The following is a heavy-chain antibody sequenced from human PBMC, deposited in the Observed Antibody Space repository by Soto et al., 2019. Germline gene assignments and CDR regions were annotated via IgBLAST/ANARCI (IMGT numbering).Heavy chain of an antibody. CDR3: AKSTFYDYVWGSYRSELHYFDY. D-gene: IGHD3-16*01. CDR1: GFTFSSYD. CDR2: ISYDGSNK. J-gene: IGHJ4*02. V-gene: IGHV3-30*18. Sequence: PWGSPTVSCASCGFTFSSYDMPWVRQAPGKGLEWVALISYDGSNKYYADSVMVRFTISRDNSKNTLYLQMNRLRADDTAVYYCAKSTFYDYVWGSYRSELHYFDYWGQGTLVTVSS.